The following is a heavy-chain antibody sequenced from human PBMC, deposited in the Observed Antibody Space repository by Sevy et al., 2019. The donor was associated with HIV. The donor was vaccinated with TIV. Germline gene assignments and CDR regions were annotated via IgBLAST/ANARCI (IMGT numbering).Heavy chain of an antibody. CDR2: AHYSGRP. D-gene: IGHD2-8*01. J-gene: IGHJ5*02. CDR3: ATSGTNFDPRFDP. CDR1: GGSVSNHY. Sequence: SETLSLKCSVSGGSVSNHYWTWIRQSPGKGLEWLGYAHYSGRPEYNPSLKSRLTISLDMPKNQVSLQLDYVTAADTAIYYCATSGTNFDPRFDPWGQGTLVTVSS. V-gene: IGHV4-59*02.